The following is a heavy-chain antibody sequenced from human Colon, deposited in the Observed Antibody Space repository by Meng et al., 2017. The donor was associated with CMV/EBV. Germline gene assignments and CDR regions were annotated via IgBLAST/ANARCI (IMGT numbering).Heavy chain of an antibody. CDR2: MNPYNGNT. V-gene: IGHV1-8*01. Sequence: QVQLVQSGAEGKRPGASVKISCKASGYTFTSYEITWVRQAPGQGLEWMGYMNPYNGNTGYVQKFQGRVTMTRDTSISTAYMELSSLRSDDTAVYYCTRGQFFSDYWGQGTLVTVSS. J-gene: IGHJ4*02. CDR3: TRGQFFSDY. CDR1: GYTFTSYE. D-gene: IGHD6-19*01.